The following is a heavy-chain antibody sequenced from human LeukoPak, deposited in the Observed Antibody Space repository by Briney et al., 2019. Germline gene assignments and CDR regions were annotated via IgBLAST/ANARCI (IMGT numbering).Heavy chain of an antibody. CDR3: AKAFVYYDFWSGYWNPDY. CDR2: ISSSSSYI. CDR1: GFTFSSYS. Sequence: GGSLRLSCAASGFTFSSYSMNWVRQAPGKGLEWVSSISSSSSYIYYADSVKGRFTISRDNSKNTLYLQMNSLRAEDTAVYYCAKAFVYYDFWSGYWNPDYWGQGTLVTVSS. D-gene: IGHD3-3*01. J-gene: IGHJ4*02. V-gene: IGHV3-21*04.